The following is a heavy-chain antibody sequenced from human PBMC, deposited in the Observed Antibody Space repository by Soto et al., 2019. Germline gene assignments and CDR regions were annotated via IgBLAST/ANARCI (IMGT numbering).Heavy chain of an antibody. Sequence: EVQLVESGGGLVQPGGSLRLSCAASGFTFSSYEMNWVRQAPGKGLEWVSYISSSGSTIYYADSVKGRFTISRDNAKNSLYLQMNSLRAEDTAVYYCARSGSWYPLYYFDYWGQGTLVTVSS. J-gene: IGHJ4*02. V-gene: IGHV3-48*03. CDR1: GFTFSSYE. D-gene: IGHD6-13*01. CDR3: ARSGSWYPLYYFDY. CDR2: ISSSGSTI.